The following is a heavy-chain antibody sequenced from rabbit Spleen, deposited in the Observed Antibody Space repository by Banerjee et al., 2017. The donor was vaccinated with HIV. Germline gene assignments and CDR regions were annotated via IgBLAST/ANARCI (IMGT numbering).Heavy chain of an antibody. J-gene: IGHJ4*01. Sequence: HLKESGGGLVQPGGSLKLSCTASGFTLSSYYMNWVRQAPGKGLEWIGYIDPVFGITYYANWVNGRFTISSDNAQNTVDLQMNSLTAADTAAYFCARDGYSSGWGIILYFFNLWGQGTLVTVS. CDR3: ARDGYSSGWGIILYFFNL. CDR1: GFTLSSYY. CDR2: IDPVFGIT. D-gene: IGHD4-1*01. V-gene: IGHV1S7*01.